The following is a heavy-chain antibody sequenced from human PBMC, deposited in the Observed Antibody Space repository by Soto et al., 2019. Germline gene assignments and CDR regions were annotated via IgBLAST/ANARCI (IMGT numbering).Heavy chain of an antibody. Sequence: SETLPLTVSVSGGSISCSYWSWIRQSPGKGLEWLGYVYYTGSTNYSPALRSRVSISVDTSKDEFSLRLSSVTAADTAVYSCARSVAVPGAHIDYWGQGTQVTVYS. CDR2: VYYTGST. J-gene: IGHJ4*02. V-gene: IGHV4-59*01. CDR1: GGSISCSY. CDR3: ARSVAVPGAHIDY. D-gene: IGHD6-19*01.